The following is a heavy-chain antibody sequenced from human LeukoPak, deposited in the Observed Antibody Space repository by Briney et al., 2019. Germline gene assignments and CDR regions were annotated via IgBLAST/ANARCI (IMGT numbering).Heavy chain of an antibody. CDR3: ARRNILTEGEAFDI. D-gene: IGHD3-9*01. V-gene: IGHV4-59*08. CDR2: IYNSRST. Sequence: PPETLSLTRSVSGGSLSSYYWTWIRQPPRKGLEWIGFIYNSRSTNYNPSLRSRVTISVDTSNNHFSLMLNSVTAADTAVYYCARRNILTEGEAFDIWGQGTMVTVSS. J-gene: IGHJ3*02. CDR1: GGSLSSYY.